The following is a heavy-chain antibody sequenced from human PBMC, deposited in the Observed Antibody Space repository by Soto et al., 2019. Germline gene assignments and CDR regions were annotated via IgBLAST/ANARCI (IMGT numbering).Heavy chain of an antibody. CDR2: IYYSGST. J-gene: IGHJ4*02. V-gene: IGHV4-39*01. CDR1: GGSISSSSYY. CDR3: TRGPRSTSTGTGAF. Sequence: SETLSLTCTVSGGSISSSSYYWGWIRQPPGKGLEWIGSIYYSGSTYYNPSLKSRVTISVDTSKNQFSLKLSSVTAADTAVYYCTRGPRSTSTGTGAFWGQGTLVTVSS. D-gene: IGHD1-1*01.